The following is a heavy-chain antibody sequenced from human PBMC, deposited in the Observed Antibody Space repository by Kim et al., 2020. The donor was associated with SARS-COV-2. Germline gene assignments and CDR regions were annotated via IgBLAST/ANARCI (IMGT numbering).Heavy chain of an antibody. D-gene: IGHD6-13*01. CDR3: ARETGSSSGFDY. J-gene: IGHJ4*02. V-gene: IGHV3-53*01. Sequence: YYADSVKGRFTISRDNSKNTLYLQMNSLRAEDTAVYYCARETGSSSGFDYWGQGTLVTVSS.